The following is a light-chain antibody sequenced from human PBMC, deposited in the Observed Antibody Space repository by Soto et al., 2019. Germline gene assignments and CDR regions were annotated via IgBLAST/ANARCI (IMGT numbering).Light chain of an antibody. J-gene: IGLJ2*01. V-gene: IGLV1-44*01. CDR1: SSNIGSNT. CDR2: SNN. Sequence: QSVLTQPPSASGTPGQRVTISCSGSSSNIGSNTVNWYQQLPGTAPKLLIYSNNQRPSGVPDRFSGSKSGTSASLAISGLQSEDEADYYCAAWDDSPNARVVSGGGTKLTVL. CDR3: AAWDDSPNARVV.